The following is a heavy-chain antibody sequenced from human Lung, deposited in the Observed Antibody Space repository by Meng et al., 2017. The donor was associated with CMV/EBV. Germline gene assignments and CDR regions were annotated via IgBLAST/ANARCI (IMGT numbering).Heavy chain of an antibody. D-gene: IGHD2-2*01. CDR1: GYTFTGYY. Sequence: ASXXVSXKASGYTFTGYYMHWVRQAPGQGLEWMGWINPNSGGTNYAQKFQGRVTMTRDTSISTAYMELSRLRSDDTAVYYCARGGCSSTSCYVSWFDPWGQGTLVT. V-gene: IGHV1-2*02. J-gene: IGHJ5*02. CDR2: INPNSGGT. CDR3: ARGGCSSTSCYVSWFDP.